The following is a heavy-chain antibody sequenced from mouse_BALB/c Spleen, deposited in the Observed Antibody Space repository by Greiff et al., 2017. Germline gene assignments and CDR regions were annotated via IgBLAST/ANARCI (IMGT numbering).Heavy chain of an antibody. D-gene: IGHD2-14*01. CDR1: GFAFSSYD. V-gene: IGHV5-12-1*01. CDR3: ARQEGNYRYGGGYYAMDG. J-gene: IGHJ4*01. CDR2: ISSGGGST. Sequence: EVKLVESGGGLVKPGGSLKLSCAASGFAFSSYDMPWVRQTPEKRLEWVAYISSGGGSTYYPDTVKGRFTISRDNAKNTLYLQMSRLKSEDTAMYYSARQEGNYRYGGGYYAMDGGGEGTSVTVSS.